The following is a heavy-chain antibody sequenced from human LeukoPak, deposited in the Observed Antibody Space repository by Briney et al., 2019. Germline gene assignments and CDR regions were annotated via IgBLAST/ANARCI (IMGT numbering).Heavy chain of an antibody. D-gene: IGHD6-19*01. CDR2: IYTSGST. J-gene: IGHJ4*02. CDR1: GGSISSYY. V-gene: IGHV4-4*07. Sequence: SETLSLTCTVSGGSISSYYWSWIRQPAGKGLEWIGRIYTSGSTNYNPSLKSRVTMSVDTSKNQFSLKLSSVTAADTAVYYCARAQYDIAVAGTGYFDYWGQGTLVTVSS. CDR3: ARAQYDIAVAGTGYFDY.